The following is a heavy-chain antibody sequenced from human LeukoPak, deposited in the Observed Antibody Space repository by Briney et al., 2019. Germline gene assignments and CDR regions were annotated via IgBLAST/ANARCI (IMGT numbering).Heavy chain of an antibody. V-gene: IGHV4-34*01. J-gene: IGHJ3*01. CDR2: INHSGST. Sequence: PSKTLSLTCAVYGASFSGYYRSWIRQPPGKGLEWIGEINHSGSTNYNVSLESRVTMSVDTSKNQFTLKLNSVTAADTAVYYCAKVYSSSSRDAFDVWGPGTMVTVSS. CDR1: GASFSGYY. D-gene: IGHD6-6*01. CDR3: AKVYSSSSRDAFDV.